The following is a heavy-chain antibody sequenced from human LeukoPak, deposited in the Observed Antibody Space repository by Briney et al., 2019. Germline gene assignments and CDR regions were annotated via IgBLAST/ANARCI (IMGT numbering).Heavy chain of an antibody. J-gene: IGHJ4*02. D-gene: IGHD1-26*01. CDR2: IYYSGST. Sequence: SETLSLTCTVSGGSISSYYWSWIRQPPGKGLEWIGYIYYSGSTNYNPSLKSRVTISVDTSKNQFSLKLSSVTAADTAVYYCTRGPGSSAIGYWGQGTLVTVSS. CDR1: GGSISSYY. CDR3: TRGPGSSAIGY. V-gene: IGHV4-59*13.